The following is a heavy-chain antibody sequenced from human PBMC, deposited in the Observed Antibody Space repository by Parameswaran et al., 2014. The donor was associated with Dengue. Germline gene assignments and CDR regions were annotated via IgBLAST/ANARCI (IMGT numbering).Heavy chain of an antibody. Sequence: VRQMPGKGLEWVSAISGSGGSTYYADSVKGRFTISRDNSKNTLYLQMNSLRAEDTAVYYCAKDSYDFWSGYPSWGQGTLVTVSS. D-gene: IGHD3-3*01. V-gene: IGHV3-23*01. CDR2: ISGSGGST. CDR3: AKDSYDFWSGYPS. J-gene: IGHJ4*02.